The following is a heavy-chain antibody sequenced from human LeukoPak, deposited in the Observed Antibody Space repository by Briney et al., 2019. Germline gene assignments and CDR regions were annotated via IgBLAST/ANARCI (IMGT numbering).Heavy chain of an antibody. CDR2: ISTYNDNT. CDR3: ARAIVPPGDQESNWFDP. J-gene: IGHJ5*02. CDR1: GYXFTSYD. V-gene: IGHV1-18*01. D-gene: IGHD7-27*01. Sequence: ASVKVSCKASGYXFTSYDISWVRQAPGQGLEWMGGISTYNDNTHYAQKLQGRVTMTTDTSTSTVYMELKSLRSDDTAVYYCARAIVPPGDQESNWFDPWGQGTLVTVSS.